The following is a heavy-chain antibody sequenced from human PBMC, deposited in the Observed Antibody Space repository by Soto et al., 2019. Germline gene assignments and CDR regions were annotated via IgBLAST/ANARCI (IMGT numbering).Heavy chain of an antibody. D-gene: IGHD1-26*01. J-gene: IGHJ4*02. Sequence: PGGSLRLSCAASGFTFSSYSMNWVRQAPGKGLEWVSYISSSSSSIYYADSVKGRFTISRDNAKNSLFLQMNSLRAEDTAVYYCASELSGTYDPFDYWGQGTLVTVSS. CDR2: ISSSSSSI. CDR1: GFTFSSYS. CDR3: ASELSGTYDPFDY. V-gene: IGHV3-48*01.